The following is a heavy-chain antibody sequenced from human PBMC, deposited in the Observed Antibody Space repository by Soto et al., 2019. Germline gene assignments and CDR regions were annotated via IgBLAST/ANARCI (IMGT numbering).Heavy chain of an antibody. CDR1: GITVSSSY. J-gene: IGHJ4*02. D-gene: IGHD3-16*01. CDR2: IYSGGDT. Sequence: EVQLVESGGGLVQPGGTLRLSCAASGITVSSSYMSWVRQAPGKGLEWVSVIYSGGDTNYADSVKGRFTISRHSSKNTLYLQMNSLRSEATAVYYCASGGSAGYWGQGTLVTVSS. CDR3: ASGGSAGY. V-gene: IGHV3-53*04.